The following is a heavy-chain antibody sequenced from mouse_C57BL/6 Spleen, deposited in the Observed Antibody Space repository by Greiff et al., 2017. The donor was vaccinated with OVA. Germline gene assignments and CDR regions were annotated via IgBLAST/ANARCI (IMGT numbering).Heavy chain of an antibody. CDR3: ARRGDDYDDHYYAMDY. CDR2: ISSGGSYT. Sequence: EVKLQESGGDLVKPGGSLKLSCAASGFTFSSYGMSWVRQTPDKRLEWVATISSGGSYTYYPDSVKGRFTISRDNAKNTLYLQMSSLKSEDTAMYYCARRGDDYDDHYYAMDYWGQGTSVTVSS. CDR1: GFTFSSYG. V-gene: IGHV5-6*02. J-gene: IGHJ4*01. D-gene: IGHD2-4*01.